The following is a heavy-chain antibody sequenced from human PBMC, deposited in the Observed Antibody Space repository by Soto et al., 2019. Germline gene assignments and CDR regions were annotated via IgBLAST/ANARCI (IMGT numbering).Heavy chain of an antibody. CDR1: GGTFGIHG. CDR3: ARGAMANFDY. Sequence: SVKVSCKASGGTFGIHGIACVRQAPGQGLEWMGGLIAMLGTPTYARKVQGRATITADESLTSSYLELRSLRSEDTAVYFCARGAMANFDYWGQGTVVTVSS. D-gene: IGHD5-18*01. CDR2: LIAMLGTP. V-gene: IGHV1-69*13. J-gene: IGHJ4*02.